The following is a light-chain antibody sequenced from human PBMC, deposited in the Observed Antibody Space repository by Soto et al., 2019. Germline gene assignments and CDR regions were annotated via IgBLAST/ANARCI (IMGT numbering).Light chain of an antibody. V-gene: IGKV1-5*01. CDR3: QQYETFSGT. J-gene: IGKJ1*01. Sequence: DIQMTQFPSTLSASLGDTVTITCRASRSDSTWLAWYQQKPGEAPKLLIYDASALPRGVPSRFSGSGSGTKFTLTIASLQPDDFATYYCQQYETFSGTFGPGTKVDIK. CDR2: DAS. CDR1: RSDSTW.